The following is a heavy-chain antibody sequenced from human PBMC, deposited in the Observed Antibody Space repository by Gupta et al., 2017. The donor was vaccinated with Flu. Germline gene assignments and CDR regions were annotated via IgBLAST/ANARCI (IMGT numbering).Heavy chain of an antibody. V-gene: IGHV4-34*02. J-gene: IGHJ4*02. D-gene: IGHD3-3*02. CDR2: VNNNGYT. CDR3: ARGDRAFCARVSCFDLGQ. CDR1: GEAFRGD. Sequence: QVLLQQWGAGLLKPSETLSLPCGVEGEAFRGDWRWLRQPPGKGLEWIGEVNNNGYTHYNPALESRATASVDTSTNLLSLKLTSVTAADTGVYYCARGDRAFCARVSCFDLGQWSQGTLVTISS.